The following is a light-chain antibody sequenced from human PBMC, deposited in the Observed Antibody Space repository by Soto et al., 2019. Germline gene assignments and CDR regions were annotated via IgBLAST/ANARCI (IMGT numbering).Light chain of an antibody. Sequence: QSVLTQPASVSLSPGQSITISCTGTSSDVGGYNYVSWYQHYPGKAPKLMIYEVSNRPSGVSNRFSGSKSGNTASLTISGLQAEDEADYYCNSYTSSSALVFGTGTKVTVL. CDR2: EVS. CDR1: SSDVGGYNY. V-gene: IGLV2-14*01. CDR3: NSYTSSSALV. J-gene: IGLJ1*01.